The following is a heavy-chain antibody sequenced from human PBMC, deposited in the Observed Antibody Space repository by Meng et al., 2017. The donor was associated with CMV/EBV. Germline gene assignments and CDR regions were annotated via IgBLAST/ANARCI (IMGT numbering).Heavy chain of an antibody. CDR1: GYTFTGYY. J-gene: IGHJ4*02. D-gene: IGHD1-1*01. V-gene: IGHV1-2*02. CDR3: VRWGGTYRLPLGYFDY. CDR2: INPNSGGT. Sequence: ASVQVSCKASGYTFTGYYMPWVRQAPGQGLEGMGWINPNSGGTNYAQKFQGRVTMTRDTSISTAYMELSRLRSDDTAVYYCVRWGGTYRLPLGYFDYWGQGTLVTVSS.